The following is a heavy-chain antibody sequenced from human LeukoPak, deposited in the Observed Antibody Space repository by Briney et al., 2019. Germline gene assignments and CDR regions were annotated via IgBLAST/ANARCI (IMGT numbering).Heavy chain of an antibody. CDR1: GFTFSNAW. Sequence: PGGSLSLSCAASGFTFSNAWMTWIRQPPGKGLEWVGRIKSKTEGGTTDYAAPVKGRFTISRDDSENTLYLQMNSLKTEDTAVYYCTRAVPGSLDFWGQGTLVTVSS. CDR2: IKSKTEGGTT. V-gene: IGHV3-15*01. J-gene: IGHJ4*02. CDR3: TRAVPGSLDF. D-gene: IGHD3-10*01.